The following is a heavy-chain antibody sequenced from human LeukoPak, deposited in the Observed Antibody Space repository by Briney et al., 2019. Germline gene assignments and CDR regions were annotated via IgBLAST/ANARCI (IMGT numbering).Heavy chain of an antibody. CDR1: GGSMTNLY. CDR2: IYDSGST. CDR3: AKGGSTNFYYGDV. V-gene: IGHV4-59*01. J-gene: IGHJ6*02. D-gene: IGHD2/OR15-2a*01. Sequence: SETLTLTCSVSGGSMTNLYWTWIRQPPGKGLEWIGDIYDSGSTMYNTSLESRVTISVDTSKNKFSLKMSSVTAADTAVYYCAKGGSTNFYYGDVWGQGTTVTVSS.